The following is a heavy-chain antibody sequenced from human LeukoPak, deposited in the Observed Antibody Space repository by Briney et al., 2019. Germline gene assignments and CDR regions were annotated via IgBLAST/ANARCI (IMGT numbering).Heavy chain of an antibody. V-gene: IGHV4-59*01. D-gene: IGHD3-22*01. J-gene: IGHJ3*02. CDR2: IYYSGST. Sequence: SETLSLICTVSGGSISSYYWSWIRQPPGKGLEWIGYIYYSGSTNYNPSLKSRVTISVDTSKNQFSLKLSSVTAADTAVYYCARVSWGYDSSEHAFDIWGQGTMVTVSS. CDR3: ARVSWGYDSSEHAFDI. CDR1: GGSISSYY.